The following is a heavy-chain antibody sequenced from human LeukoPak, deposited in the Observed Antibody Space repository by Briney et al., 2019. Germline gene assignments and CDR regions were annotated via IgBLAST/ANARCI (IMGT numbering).Heavy chain of an antibody. Sequence: SETLSLTCTVSGGSISSSSYYWGWIRQPPGKGLEWIGSIYYSGSTYYNPSLKSRVTISVDTSKNQLSLKLSSVTAADTAVYYCASPLAAAGTGGVDYWGQGTLVTVSS. CDR3: ASPLAAAGTGGVDY. CDR2: IYYSGST. CDR1: GGSISSSSYY. D-gene: IGHD6-13*01. J-gene: IGHJ4*02. V-gene: IGHV4-39*01.